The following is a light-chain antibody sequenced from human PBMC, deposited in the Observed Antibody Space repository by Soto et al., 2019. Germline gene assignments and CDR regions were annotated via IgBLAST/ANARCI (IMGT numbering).Light chain of an antibody. J-gene: IGLJ2*01. Sequence: QSALTQPRSVSGSPGQSVTISCTGIINDVGGYKFVSWYQQLPGKAPKLIIYDVTKRPSGIPDRFSGSKSGNTASLTISGLQADDEADYYCCSYVSKGFGGGTKVTVL. V-gene: IGLV2-11*01. CDR3: CSYVSKG. CDR2: DVT. CDR1: INDVGGYKF.